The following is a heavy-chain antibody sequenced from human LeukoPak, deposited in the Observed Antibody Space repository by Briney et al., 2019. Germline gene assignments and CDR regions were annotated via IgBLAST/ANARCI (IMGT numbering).Heavy chain of an antibody. CDR1: GFTVSSNY. Sequence: GGSLRLSCAASGFTVSSNYISWVRQAPGKGLEWVSAIYSDGSTHYSDSVKGRFTISRDNAKNSLYLQMNSLRAEDTAVYYCARDREWIQLLRYYYGMDVWGQGTTVTVSS. D-gene: IGHD5-18*01. J-gene: IGHJ6*02. CDR2: IYSDGST. V-gene: IGHV3-53*01. CDR3: ARDREWIQLLRYYYGMDV.